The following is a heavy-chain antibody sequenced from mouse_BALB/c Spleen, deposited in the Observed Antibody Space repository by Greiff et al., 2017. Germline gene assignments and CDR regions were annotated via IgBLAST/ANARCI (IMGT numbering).Heavy chain of an antibody. CDR3: AWGYGNFYAMDY. CDR2: ISCYNGAT. J-gene: IGHJ4*01. D-gene: IGHD2-1*01. CDR1: GYSFTGYY. V-gene: IGHV1S34*01. Sequence: LVKTGASVKISCKASGYSFTGYYMHWVKQSHGKSLEWIGYISCYNGATSYNQKFKGKATFTVDTSSSTAYMQFNSLTSEDSAVYYCAWGYGNFYAMDYWGQGTSVTVSS.